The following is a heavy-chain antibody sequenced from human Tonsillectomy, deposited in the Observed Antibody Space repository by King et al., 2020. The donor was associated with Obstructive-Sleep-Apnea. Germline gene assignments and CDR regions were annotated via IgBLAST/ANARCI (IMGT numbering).Heavy chain of an antibody. J-gene: IGHJ6*02. CDR1: GYSFSSYW. CDR3: ARHGAAVHFYGMDV. CDR2: IYPGDSDI. V-gene: IGHV5-51*01. Sequence: VQLVESGAEVKKPGESLRISCQGSGYSFSSYWIGWVRQMPGKGLEWMGIIYPGDSDIKYSPSFQGQVTISVDKSISTAYLQWSSLKASDSAIYYCARHGAAVHFYGMDVWGQGTTVTVS. D-gene: IGHD6-13*01.